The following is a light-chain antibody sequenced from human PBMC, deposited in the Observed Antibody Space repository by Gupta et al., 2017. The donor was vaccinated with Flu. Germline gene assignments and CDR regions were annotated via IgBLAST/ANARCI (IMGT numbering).Light chain of an antibody. CDR2: STS. Sequence: ATLSVAPGERVTLSCTTNQNVVDNFAWYQHKPGQAPRLLIYSTSTRATGIPARFSGSGSGTEFTLTISSMQSEDVATYYCQHYNFWPLYAFARGTKLEIK. CDR3: QHYNFWPLYA. J-gene: IGKJ2*01. CDR1: QNVVDN. V-gene: IGKV3-15*01.